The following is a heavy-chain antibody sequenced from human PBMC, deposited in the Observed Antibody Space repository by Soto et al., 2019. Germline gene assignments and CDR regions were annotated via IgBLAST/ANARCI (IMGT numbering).Heavy chain of an antibody. V-gene: IGHV3-7*05. CDR1: GFTFGNYW. Sequence: EVQLVESGGGLVQPGGSLRLSCTVSGFTFGNYWMTWVRQAPGKGLEWVANMNQNGSEKYYVDSVKGRFAISRDNAKNSLYLQMNSLSAEDTAVYYCASYRVSYAMDVWGQGITVTVSS. CDR3: ASYRVSYAMDV. J-gene: IGHJ6*02. CDR2: MNQNGSEK.